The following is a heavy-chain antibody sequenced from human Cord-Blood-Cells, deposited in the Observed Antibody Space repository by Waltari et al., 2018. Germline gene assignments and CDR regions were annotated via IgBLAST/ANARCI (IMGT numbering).Heavy chain of an antibody. Sequence: EVQLVESGGGLVQPGGSLRLSCAASGFTFSSYWMSWVRQAPGKGLEWVANIKQDGSEKYYVDSVKGRFTISRDNAKNSLYLQMNSLRAEDTAVYYCAREVAAAGIFFAFDIWGQGTMVTVSS. CDR1: GFTFSSYW. V-gene: IGHV3-7*01. J-gene: IGHJ3*02. CDR3: AREVAAAGIFFAFDI. D-gene: IGHD6-13*01. CDR2: IKQDGSEK.